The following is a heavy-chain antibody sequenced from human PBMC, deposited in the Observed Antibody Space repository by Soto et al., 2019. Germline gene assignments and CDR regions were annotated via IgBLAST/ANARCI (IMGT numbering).Heavy chain of an antibody. CDR2: SGGSGGST. Sequence: PGGTLRGSCRGSVFTFSIYVMSCGRQAPGKGLEWVLGSGGSGGSTYYTDSVKGPFTITRDNPKNTLYLKMNSLRAEATAVYYCAKDSSDFWSGYYTSPPYWGKGTLVTVSS. CDR1: VFTFSIYV. J-gene: IGHJ4*02. CDR3: AKDSSDFWSGYYTSPPY. D-gene: IGHD3-3*01. V-gene: IGHV3-23*01.